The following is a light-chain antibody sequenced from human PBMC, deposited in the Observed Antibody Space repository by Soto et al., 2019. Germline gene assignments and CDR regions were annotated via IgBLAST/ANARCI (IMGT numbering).Light chain of an antibody. CDR3: SSSTSSSTRLYV. CDR1: SSDVGGYNY. V-gene: IGLV2-14*01. Sequence: QSALTQPASVSGSPGQSITISCTGTSSDVGGYNYVSWYQQHPGKAPKLMIYDVSNRPSGVSNRFSGSKSGNTASLTISGLQAEDEEDYYCSSSTSSSTRLYVFGTGTKVTVL. CDR2: DVS. J-gene: IGLJ1*01.